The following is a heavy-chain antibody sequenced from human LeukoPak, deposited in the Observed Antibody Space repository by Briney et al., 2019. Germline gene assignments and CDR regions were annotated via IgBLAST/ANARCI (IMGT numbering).Heavy chain of an antibody. Sequence: PSQTLSLTXTVSGGSISSGSYYWSGIRQPAGKGLEWIGRIYTSGSTNYNPSLKSRVTISVDTSKNQFSLKLSSVTAADTAVYYCARITDYSDYYYYSMDVWGKGTTVTVSS. V-gene: IGHV4-61*02. CDR1: GGSISSGSYY. D-gene: IGHD4-11*01. CDR2: IYTSGST. J-gene: IGHJ6*03. CDR3: ARITDYSDYYYYSMDV.